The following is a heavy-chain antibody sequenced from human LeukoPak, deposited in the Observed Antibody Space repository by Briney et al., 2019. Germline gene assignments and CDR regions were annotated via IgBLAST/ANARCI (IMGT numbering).Heavy chain of an antibody. CDR1: GFTFSSYA. J-gene: IGHJ1*01. Sequence: GGSLRLSCAAYGFTFSSYAMSWVRQAPGKGVEWVSAISGSGGSTYYADSVKGRFTICRDNSKNTLYLQMNSLRAEDTAVYYCATRGIVVVPSAKRRTEYFQHWGQGTLVTVSS. CDR3: ATRGIVVVPSAKRRTEYFQH. V-gene: IGHV3-23*01. CDR2: ISGSGGST. D-gene: IGHD2-2*01.